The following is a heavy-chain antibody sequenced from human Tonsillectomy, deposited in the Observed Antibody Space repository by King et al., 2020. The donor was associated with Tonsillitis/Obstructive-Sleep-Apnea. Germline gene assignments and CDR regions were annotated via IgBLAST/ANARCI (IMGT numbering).Heavy chain of an antibody. CDR1: GFTFDDYA. V-gene: IGHV3-9*01. D-gene: IGHD6-13*01. CDR3: ANDLIIAESGTPGDAFDI. J-gene: IGHJ3*02. Sequence: EVQLVESGGGLVQPGRSLRLSCAASGFTFDDYAMYWVRQAPGKGLEWVSGISWNSGTIRYADSVKGRFTISRDNAKNSLYLQMNSLRTEDTALYHCANDLIIAESGTPGDAFDIWGLGTMVTVSS. CDR2: ISWNSGTI.